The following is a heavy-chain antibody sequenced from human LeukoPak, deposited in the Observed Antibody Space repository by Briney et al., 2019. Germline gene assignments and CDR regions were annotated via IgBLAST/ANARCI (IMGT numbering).Heavy chain of an antibody. V-gene: IGHV7-4-1*02. CDR1: GYTFTSYA. D-gene: IGHD3-22*01. J-gene: IGHJ4*02. Sequence: GASVKVSCKASGYTFTSYAMNWVRQAPGQGLEWMGWINTNTVNPTYAQGFTGRFVFSLDTSVSTAYLQISSLKAEDTAVYYCARQKTDYYDSSGYYIFDYWGQGTLVTVSS. CDR2: INTNTVNP. CDR3: ARQKTDYYDSSGYYIFDY.